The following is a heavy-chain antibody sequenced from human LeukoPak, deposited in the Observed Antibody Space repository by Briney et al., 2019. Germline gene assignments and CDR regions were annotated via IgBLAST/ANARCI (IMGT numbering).Heavy chain of an antibody. Sequence: SVQVSYKASGGTFSSYAISWVRQAPGQGLEWMGGIIPIFGTANYAQKFQGRVTITADESTSTAYMELSSLRSEDTAVYYCARASLSSSWYTPSEPYYYYYYVMDVWGKGTTVTVSS. CDR1: GGTFSSYA. J-gene: IGHJ6*04. CDR2: IIPIFGTA. D-gene: IGHD6-13*01. V-gene: IGHV1-69*13. CDR3: ARASLSSSWYTPSEPYYYYYYVMDV.